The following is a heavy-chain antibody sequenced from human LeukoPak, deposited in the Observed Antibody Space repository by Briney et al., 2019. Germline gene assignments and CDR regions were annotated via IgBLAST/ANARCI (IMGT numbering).Heavy chain of an antibody. CDR2: INTDGTVT. D-gene: IGHD6-19*01. CDR1: GFTFSKYW. Sequence: GGSLRLSCAASGFTFSKYWMLWVRQAQGKVLESVSRINTDGTVTTYADSVKGRFTVSRDNADNTMFLQMNSVRDEDTAVYYCATKQWLAPPPDSWGQGTPVTVSS. CDR3: ATKQWLAPPPDS. V-gene: IGHV3-74*01. J-gene: IGHJ4*02.